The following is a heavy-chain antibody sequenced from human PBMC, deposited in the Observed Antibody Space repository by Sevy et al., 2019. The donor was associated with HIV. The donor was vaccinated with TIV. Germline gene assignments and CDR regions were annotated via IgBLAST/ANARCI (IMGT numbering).Heavy chain of an antibody. Sequence: ASVKVSCKASGYTFTSYAMNWVRPAPGQGLEWMGWINTKTGNPTYAQGFTGRFVFSLDTSVSTAYLQISSLKAEDTAVDYCARGAYVDTAMVTFLAWGQGTTVTVSS. J-gene: IGHJ6*02. D-gene: IGHD5-18*01. CDR2: INTKTGNP. CDR3: ARGAYVDTAMVTFLA. V-gene: IGHV7-4-1*02. CDR1: GYTFTSYA.